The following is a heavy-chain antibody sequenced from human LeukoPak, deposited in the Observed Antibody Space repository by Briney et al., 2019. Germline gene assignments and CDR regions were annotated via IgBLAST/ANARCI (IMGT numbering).Heavy chain of an antibody. CDR2: MYYSGST. CDR3: ARCGRGWPYYFDY. CDR1: GDSMSSYY. J-gene: IGHJ4*02. V-gene: IGHV4-59*01. D-gene: IGHD2-15*01. Sequence: SETLSLTCTVSGDSMSSYYWSWIRQPPGKGLEWIGYMYYSGSTNYSPPLKTRVTISVDTSKNQLSLKLTSVTAADTAVYYCARCGRGWPYYFDYWGQGTLVTVSS.